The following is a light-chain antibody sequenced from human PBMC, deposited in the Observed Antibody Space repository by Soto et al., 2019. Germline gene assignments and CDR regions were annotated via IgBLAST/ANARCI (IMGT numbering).Light chain of an antibody. CDR2: GAS. CDR3: QQYGSSPPKT. Sequence: EVVLTQPPGTLSLSPGERATLSCRASQSVTNNYLAWYQQRPGLAPRLLIYGASSRATGIPDRFSGSGSGTVFTLTISRLEPEDFAVYYCQQYGSSPPKTFGQGTKVDIK. CDR1: QSVTNNY. J-gene: IGKJ1*01. V-gene: IGKV3-20*01.